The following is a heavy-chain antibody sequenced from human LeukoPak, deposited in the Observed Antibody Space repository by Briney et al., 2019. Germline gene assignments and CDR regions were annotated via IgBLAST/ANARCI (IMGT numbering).Heavy chain of an antibody. J-gene: IGHJ4*02. CDR1: GFTFSSYG. Sequence: GGSLRLSCAASGFTFSSYGMHWVRQAPGKGLVWVAVIWYDGSNKYYADSVKGRFTISRDNSKNTLYLQMNSLRAEDTAVYYCARGDYGGNPDFDYWGQGTLVTVSS. CDR2: IWYDGSNK. CDR3: ARGDYGGNPDFDY. D-gene: IGHD4-23*01. V-gene: IGHV3-33*01.